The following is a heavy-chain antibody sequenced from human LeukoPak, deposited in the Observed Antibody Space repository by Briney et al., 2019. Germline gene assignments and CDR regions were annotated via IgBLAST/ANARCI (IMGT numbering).Heavy chain of an antibody. V-gene: IGHV1-2*02. Sequence: ASVKVSCKASGYTFTGYYMHWVRQAPGQGLEWMGWINPNSGGTNYAQKFQGRVTMTRDTSISTAYMELRRLRSDDTAVYYCARQRAAAGQDFDYWGQGTLVTVSS. CDR3: ARQRAAAGQDFDY. CDR2: INPNSGGT. J-gene: IGHJ4*02. CDR1: GYTFTGYY. D-gene: IGHD6-13*01.